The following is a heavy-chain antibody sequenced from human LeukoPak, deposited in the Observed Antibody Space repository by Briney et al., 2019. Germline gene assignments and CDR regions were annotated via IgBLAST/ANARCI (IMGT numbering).Heavy chain of an antibody. V-gene: IGHV3-33*01. J-gene: IGHJ4*02. CDR3: ARERVAAAGRVIDY. CDR2: IWYDGSNK. D-gene: IGHD6-13*01. CDR1: GFTFSSYG. Sequence: GGSLRLSCAASGFTFSSYGMHWVRQAPGKGLEWVAVIWYDGSNKYYADSVKGRFTISRDNSKNTLCLQMNSLRAEDTAVYYCARERVAAAGRVIDYWGQGTLVTVSS.